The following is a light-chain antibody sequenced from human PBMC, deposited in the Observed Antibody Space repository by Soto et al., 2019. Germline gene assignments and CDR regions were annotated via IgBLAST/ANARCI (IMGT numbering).Light chain of an antibody. CDR2: DAS. J-gene: IGKJ1*01. CDR1: QSVSRY. Sequence: EIVLTQSPGTLSLSPGERATLSCRASQSVSRYLAWYQQKPGQAPRLLIYDASTRATGISARFSGSGAGTDCTLTISSLESEDFAVYYCQQRSNWPVTFGQGTKVEVK. V-gene: IGKV3-11*01. CDR3: QQRSNWPVT.